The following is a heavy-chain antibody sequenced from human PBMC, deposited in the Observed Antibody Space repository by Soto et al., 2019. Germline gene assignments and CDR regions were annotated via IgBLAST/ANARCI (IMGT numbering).Heavy chain of an antibody. CDR1: GYTLTSYA. Sequence: GASVKVSCKASGYTLTSYAMHWVRQAPGQRLEWMGWINAGNGNTKYSQKFQGRVTITRDTSASTAYMELSSLRSEDTAVYYCARDLAAAGYFDYWGQGTLVTVSS. J-gene: IGHJ4*02. CDR2: INAGNGNT. CDR3: ARDLAAAGYFDY. V-gene: IGHV1-3*01. D-gene: IGHD6-13*01.